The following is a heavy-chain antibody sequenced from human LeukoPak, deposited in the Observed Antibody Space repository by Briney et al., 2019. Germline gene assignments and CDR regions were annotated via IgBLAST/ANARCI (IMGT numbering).Heavy chain of an antibody. D-gene: IGHD3-22*01. CDR2: IYHSGST. CDR3: ARHDSSGPYNAFDI. J-gene: IGHJ3*02. CDR1: GYSISSGYY. Sequence: SETLSLTCTVSGYSISSGYYWGWIRQPPGKGLEWIGSIYHSGSTYYNPSLKSRVTISVDTSKNQFSLKLSSVTAADTAVYYCARHDSSGPYNAFDIWGQGTMVTVSS. V-gene: IGHV4-38-2*02.